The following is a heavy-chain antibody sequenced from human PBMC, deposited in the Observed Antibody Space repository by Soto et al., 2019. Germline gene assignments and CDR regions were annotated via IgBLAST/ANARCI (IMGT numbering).Heavy chain of an antibody. CDR3: ARDWYFYGWGSPNHMDG. CDR1: GYTFSNYG. V-gene: IGHV1-18*01. Sequence: QVQLVQPGDEMRKPGASVKVSCQASGYTFSNYGITWVRQAPGQGLEWMGWISAHNGNSKYAQSLKGRLTLTTDTSTSTAYMELRSLRSDDTAVYYCARDWYFYGWGSPNHMDGWGKGTTVSVSS. D-gene: IGHD3-10*01. J-gene: IGHJ6*03. CDR2: ISAHNGNS.